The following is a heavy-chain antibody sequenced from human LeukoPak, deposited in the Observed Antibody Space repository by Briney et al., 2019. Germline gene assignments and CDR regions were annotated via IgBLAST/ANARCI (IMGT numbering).Heavy chain of an antibody. D-gene: IGHD2-15*01. J-gene: IGHJ4*02. V-gene: IGHV3-23*01. CDR2: ISGSGGST. Sequence: GGSLRLSCAASGFTFSSYAMSWVRQAPGKGLEWVSAISGSGGSTHYADSVKGRFTISRDNSKNTVYLQMNSLRAEDTAVYYCAKWTRYCSGGSCYGGTFDYWGQGTLVTVS. CDR3: AKWTRYCSGGSCYGGTFDY. CDR1: GFTFSSYA.